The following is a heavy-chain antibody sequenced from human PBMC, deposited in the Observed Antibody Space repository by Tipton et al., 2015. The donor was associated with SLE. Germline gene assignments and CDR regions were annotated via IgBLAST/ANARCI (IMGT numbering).Heavy chain of an antibody. CDR1: GGSVNSFY. V-gene: IGHV4-59*02. Sequence: TLSLTCTVSGGSVNSFYWSWIRQPPGKGLEWIGYVFYSGISNYNPSLKSRVTMSVDMSMNQFSLKLTSVTAADTAMYYCARVQAYEGFDPWGQGTLVTVSS. CDR2: VFYSGIS. J-gene: IGHJ5*02. CDR3: ARVQAYEGFDP. D-gene: IGHD3-16*01.